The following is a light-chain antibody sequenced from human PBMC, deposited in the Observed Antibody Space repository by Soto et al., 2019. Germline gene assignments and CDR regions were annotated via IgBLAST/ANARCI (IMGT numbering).Light chain of an antibody. J-gene: IGKJ5*01. CDR3: QQYDNLPIT. CDR1: QDISNY. V-gene: IGKV1-33*01. CDR2: AAS. Sequence: DIQMTQSPSSLSASVGDRVTITCQASQDISNYLNWYQQKPGKAPQLLIYAASNLETGGPPRFSGTGSGTDFTFTISSLQPEDIATYYCQQYDNLPITFGQGTRLEIK.